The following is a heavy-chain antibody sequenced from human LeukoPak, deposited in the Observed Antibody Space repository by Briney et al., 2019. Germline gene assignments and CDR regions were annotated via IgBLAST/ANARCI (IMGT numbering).Heavy chain of an antibody. J-gene: IGHJ4*02. D-gene: IGHD3-9*01. Sequence: GGSLRLSCAASGFTLSSYAMSWVRQAPGKGLEWVSAISGSGGSTYYADSVKGRSTISRDNSKNTLYLQMNSLRAEDTAVYYCAKLPLRYFDWLLYDYWGQGTLVTVSS. CDR2: ISGSGGST. CDR3: AKLPLRYFDWLLYDY. CDR1: GFTLSSYA. V-gene: IGHV3-23*01.